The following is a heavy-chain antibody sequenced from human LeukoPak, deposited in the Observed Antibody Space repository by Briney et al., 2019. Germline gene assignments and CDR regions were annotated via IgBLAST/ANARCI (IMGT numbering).Heavy chain of an antibody. CDR3: ARWRTTVYGMDV. J-gene: IGHJ6*02. Sequence: GGSLRLSCAASGFTFNDYYMSWIRQAPGKGLEWVSYISSSTTYTNYADSVKGRFTISRDNAKNSLYLQMNNLSAEDTAVYYCARWRTTVYGMDVWGQGTTVTVSS. V-gene: IGHV3-11*03. CDR2: ISSSTTYT. CDR1: GFTFNDYY. D-gene: IGHD4-11*01.